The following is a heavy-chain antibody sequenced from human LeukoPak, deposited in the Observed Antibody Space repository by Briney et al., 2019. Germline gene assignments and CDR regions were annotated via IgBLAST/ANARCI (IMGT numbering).Heavy chain of an antibody. Sequence: ASVKVSCKASGYTFTSYGISWVRQAPGQGLEWMGWISAYNGNTNYAQKLQGRVTMTTDTSTSTAYMELRSLRSDDTAVYYCARDHRDLWFGESYYYGMDVWGKGTTVTVSS. CDR3: ARDHRDLWFGESYYYGMDV. J-gene: IGHJ6*04. V-gene: IGHV1-18*01. D-gene: IGHD3-10*01. CDR1: GYTFTSYG. CDR2: ISAYNGNT.